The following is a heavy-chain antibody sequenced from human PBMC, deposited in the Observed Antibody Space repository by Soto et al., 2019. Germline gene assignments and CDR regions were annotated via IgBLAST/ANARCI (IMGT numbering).Heavy chain of an antibody. V-gene: IGHV1-8*01. D-gene: IGHD5-12*01. CDR2: MNPNSGNT. Sequence: ASVKVSCKASGYTFTSYDINWVRQATGQGLEWMGWMNPNSGNTGYAQKFQGRVTMTRNTSISTAYMELSSLRSEDTAVYYCARGYPSSRDGYNYYYYYGMDVWGQGTTVTVSS. CDR3: ARGYPSSRDGYNYYYYYGMDV. CDR1: GYTFTSYD. J-gene: IGHJ6*02.